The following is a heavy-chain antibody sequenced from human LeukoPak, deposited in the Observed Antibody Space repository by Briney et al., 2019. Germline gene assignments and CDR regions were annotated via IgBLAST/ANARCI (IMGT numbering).Heavy chain of an antibody. J-gene: IGHJ4*02. D-gene: IGHD3-16*01. CDR3: ARDVRGGEDY. V-gene: IGHV1-18*01. Sequence: GASVKVSCKTSGYSFTNHPITWVRQAPGQGLEWVGWISEYSDITKYARKFQGRVTLTKDTSTTTAYMELRSLTSDDTAVYYCARDVRGGEDYWGQGTLVTVSS. CDR2: ISEYSDIT. CDR1: GYSFTNHP.